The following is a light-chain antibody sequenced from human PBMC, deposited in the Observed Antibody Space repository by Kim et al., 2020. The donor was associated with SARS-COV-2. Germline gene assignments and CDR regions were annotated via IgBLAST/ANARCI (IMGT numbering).Light chain of an antibody. J-gene: IGKJ5*01. V-gene: IGKV1-12*01. CDR3: QQANSIPIT. CDR1: QGINNW. CDR2: AAS. Sequence: DIQMTQSPSSVSVSVGDRVIITCRASQGINNWLAWYQQKPGKAPKLLISAASNLESGVPSRFSGSGSGTDFTLTISGLQPEDSASYFCQQANSIPITFGQGTRLEIK.